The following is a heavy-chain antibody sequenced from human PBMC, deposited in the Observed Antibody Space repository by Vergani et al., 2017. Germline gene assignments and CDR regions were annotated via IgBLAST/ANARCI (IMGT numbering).Heavy chain of an antibody. CDR3: SRGRGYRFGYSDY. V-gene: IGHV3-49*04. D-gene: IGHD5-18*01. Sequence: EVQLVESGGGLVPPGRSLRLSCAASGFSFGDYAMTWVSQAPGKGLEWVAFIRNKAYGGTTEYAASVKGRFTISRDDSKRLAYLQLSGLKTEDTAVYFCSRGRGYRFGYSDYWGQGTLVTVSS. CDR1: GFSFGDYA. J-gene: IGHJ4*02. CDR2: IRNKAYGGTT.